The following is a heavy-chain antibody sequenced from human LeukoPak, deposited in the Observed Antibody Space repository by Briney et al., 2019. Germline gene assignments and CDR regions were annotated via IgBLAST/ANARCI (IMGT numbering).Heavy chain of an antibody. J-gene: IGHJ4*02. CDR1: GYTFISTD. CDR3: ARDRWGVRGDN. CDR2: ISAYNGNT. V-gene: IGHV1-18*01. Sequence: ASVKVSCKASGYTFISTDIHWVRQAPGQGLEWMGWISAYNGNTNYAQKLQGRVTMTTDTSTSTAYMELRSLRSDDTAVYYCARDRWGVRGDNWGQGTLVTVSS. D-gene: IGHD3-10*01.